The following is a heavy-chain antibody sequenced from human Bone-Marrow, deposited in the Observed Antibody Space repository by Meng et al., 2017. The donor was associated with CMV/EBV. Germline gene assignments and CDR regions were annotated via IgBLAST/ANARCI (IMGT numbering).Heavy chain of an antibody. J-gene: IGHJ3*02. CDR2: INPSGGST. D-gene: IGHD6-19*01. CDR1: GSTFTSYY. V-gene: IGHV1-46*01. Sequence: ASVKVSCKASGSTFTSYYMHWVRQAPGQGLEWMGIINPSGGSTTYAQKFQGRVTLTRDTSASTVYMELSSLRSEDTAVYYCARVYTDPPSSGYNTDAFDIWGQGTMVTVSS. CDR3: ARVYTDPPSSGYNTDAFDI.